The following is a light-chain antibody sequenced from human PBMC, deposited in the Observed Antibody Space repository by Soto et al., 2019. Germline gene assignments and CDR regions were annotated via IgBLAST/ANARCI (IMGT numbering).Light chain of an antibody. J-gene: IGKJ1*01. CDR3: QQYNNWWT. Sequence: EIVMTQSPATLSVSPGERATLSCRASQSVRSSLAWYQQKPGQAPRLLVYGAFTRATGIPARFSGSGSGTEFTLTISSLHSEDFAVYYCQQYNNWWTFGQGTKVEIK. CDR2: GAF. V-gene: IGKV3-15*01. CDR1: QSVRSS.